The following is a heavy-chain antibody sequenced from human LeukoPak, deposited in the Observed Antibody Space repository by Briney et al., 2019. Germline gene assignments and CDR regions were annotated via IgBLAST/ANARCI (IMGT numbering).Heavy chain of an antibody. J-gene: IGHJ4*02. D-gene: IGHD4-11*01. CDR2: IYSGGST. V-gene: IGHV3-66*02. CDR3: ARERDYKGSVDY. CDR1: GFTVSSNH. Sequence: GGSLRLSCAASGFTVSSNHMSWVRQAPGKGLEWVSVIYSGGSTYYADSVKGRFTISRDNSKNTLYLQMNSLRAEDTAVYYCARERDYKGSVDYWGQGTLVTVFS.